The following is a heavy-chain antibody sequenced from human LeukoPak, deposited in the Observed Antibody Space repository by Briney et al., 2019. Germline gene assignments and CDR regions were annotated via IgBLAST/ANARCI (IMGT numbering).Heavy chain of an antibody. CDR3: AKDRGGYWSVDY. Sequence: GRPLRLSCAASGFTFSSYGMHWVRQAPGKGLEWVAVIWYDGSNKYYADSVKGRFTISRDNSKNTLYLQMNSLRAEDTAVYYCAKDRGGYWSVDYWGQGTLVTVSS. D-gene: IGHD3-22*01. CDR1: GFTFSSYG. CDR2: IWYDGSNK. V-gene: IGHV3-33*06. J-gene: IGHJ4*02.